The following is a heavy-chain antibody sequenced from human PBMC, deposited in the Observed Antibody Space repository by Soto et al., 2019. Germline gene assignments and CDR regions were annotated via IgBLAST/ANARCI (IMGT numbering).Heavy chain of an antibody. V-gene: IGHV3-9*01. CDR3: ARDRCGGDCSSFDY. D-gene: IGHD2-21*02. J-gene: IGHJ4*02. CDR1: GFIFDNHA. CDR2: VSWNSGTI. Sequence: PGGSLRLSCAASGFIFDNHAMNWVRQAPGKGLEWVAGVSWNSGTIDYADSVKGRFTISRDNAKNSLYLQMNSLRAEDTAFYYCARDRCGGDCSSFDYWGQGTLVTVSS.